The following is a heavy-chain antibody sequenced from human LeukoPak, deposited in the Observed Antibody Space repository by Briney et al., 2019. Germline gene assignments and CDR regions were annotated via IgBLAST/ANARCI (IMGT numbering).Heavy chain of an antibody. CDR3: AREGWDNFDY. CDR2: ISYDGSNK. J-gene: IGHJ4*02. D-gene: IGHD6-19*01. V-gene: IGHV3-30-3*01. Sequence: PGGSLRLSCAASGFTFSSYAMHWVRQAPGKGLEWVAVISYDGSNKYYADSVKGRFTISRDNSKNTLYLQMNSLRAEDTAVYYCAREGWDNFDYWGQGTLVTVSS. CDR1: GFTFSSYA.